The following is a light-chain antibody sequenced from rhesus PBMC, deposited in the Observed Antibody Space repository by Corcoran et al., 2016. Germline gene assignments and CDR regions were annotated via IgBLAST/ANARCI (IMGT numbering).Light chain of an antibody. J-gene: IGKJ1*01. CDR1: QGVSNW. V-gene: IGKV1-69*01. CDR3: QQHATFPWT. Sequence: DIQMTQSPSSLSASVGERVTITCRASQGVSNWLAWYQQKPGKPPKLLNYRASNLETGVPSRFSGRGSCTDFTLPFSSLQAEDIATYYSQQHATFPWTFGQGTKVEIK. CDR2: RAS.